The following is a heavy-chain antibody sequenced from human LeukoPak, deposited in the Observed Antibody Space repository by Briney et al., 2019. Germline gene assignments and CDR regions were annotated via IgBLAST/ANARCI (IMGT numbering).Heavy chain of an antibody. CDR1: GGSISSSNW. CDR2: IYHSGST. J-gene: IGHJ5*02. CDR3: ARKGYSSGWYLDP. V-gene: IGHV4-4*02. D-gene: IGHD6-19*01. Sequence: PSGTLSLTCAVSGGSISSSNWWSWVRQPPGKGLEWIGEIYHSGSTSYNPSLKSRVTISVDKSKNQFSLKLSSVTAADTAVYYCARKGYSSGWYLDPWGQGTLVTVSS.